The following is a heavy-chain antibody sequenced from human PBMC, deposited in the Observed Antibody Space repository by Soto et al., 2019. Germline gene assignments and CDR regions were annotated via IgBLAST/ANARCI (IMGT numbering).Heavy chain of an antibody. V-gene: IGHV4-31*03. D-gene: IGHD4-17*01. CDR2: IYYSGST. CDR3: AREIVETTVTSYYYYGMDV. J-gene: IGHJ6*02. CDR1: VGSISSGGYY. Sequence: PSETLSLTCTVSVGSISSGGYYWSWIRQHPGKGLEWIGYIYYSGSTYYNPSLKSRVTISVDTSKNQFSLKLSSVTAADTAVYYCAREIVETTVTSYYYYGMDVWGQGTTVTVSS.